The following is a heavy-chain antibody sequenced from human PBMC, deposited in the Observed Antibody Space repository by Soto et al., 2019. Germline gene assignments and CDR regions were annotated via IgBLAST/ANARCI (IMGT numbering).Heavy chain of an antibody. CDR1: GGSISSSSYY. CDR2: IYYSGST. Sequence: QLQLQESGPGLVKPSETLSLTCTVSGGSISSSSYYWGWIRQPPGKGLEWIGSIYYSGSTYYNPSLKSRVTISVDTSKNQFSLKLSSVTAADTAVYYCASTSSSWDFDYWGQGTLVTVSS. J-gene: IGHJ4*02. D-gene: IGHD6-13*01. CDR3: ASTSSSWDFDY. V-gene: IGHV4-39*01.